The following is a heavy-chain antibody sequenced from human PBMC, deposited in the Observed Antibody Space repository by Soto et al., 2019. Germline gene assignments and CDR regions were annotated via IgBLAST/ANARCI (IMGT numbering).Heavy chain of an antibody. J-gene: IGHJ5*02. CDR1: GYTFTSYD. CDR3: ARGLKYGAYSRWFDP. V-gene: IGHV1-8*01. D-gene: IGHD4-17*01. Sequence: QVQLVQSGAEVKKPGASVKVSCKASGYTFTSYDINWVRQATGQGLEYLGWMNPNSGNTAYVQKFQGRVTMTWDTSITTAFMELGSLRSEDTAVYFCARGLKYGAYSRWFDPWGQGTLVTVSS. CDR2: MNPNSGNT.